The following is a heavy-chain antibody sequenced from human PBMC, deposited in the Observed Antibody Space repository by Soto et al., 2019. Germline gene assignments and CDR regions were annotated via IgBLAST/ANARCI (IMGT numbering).Heavy chain of an antibody. CDR1: GCTFSSYG. J-gene: IGHJ4*02. CDR3: AKDDSGYLDY. V-gene: IGHV3-30*18. CDR2: ISYDGSNK. D-gene: IGHD1-26*01. Sequence: GESLKISCAASGCTFSSYGMHWVRQAPGKGLEWVAVISYDGSNKYYADSVKGRFTISRDNSKNTLYLQMNSLRAEDTAVYYCAKDDSGYLDYWGQGTLVTVSS.